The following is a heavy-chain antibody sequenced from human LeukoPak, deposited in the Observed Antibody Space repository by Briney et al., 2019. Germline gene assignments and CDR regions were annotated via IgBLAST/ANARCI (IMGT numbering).Heavy chain of an antibody. V-gene: IGHV4-34*01. D-gene: IGHD4-17*01. CDR1: GGSFSGYY. Sequence: PSETLSLTCAVYGGSFSGYYWSWIRQPPGKGLEWIGEINHSGSTNYNPSLKSRVTISVDTSKNRFSLKLSSVTAADTAVYYCAREDYGEQNFDYWGQGTLVTVSS. J-gene: IGHJ4*02. CDR3: AREDYGEQNFDY. CDR2: INHSGST.